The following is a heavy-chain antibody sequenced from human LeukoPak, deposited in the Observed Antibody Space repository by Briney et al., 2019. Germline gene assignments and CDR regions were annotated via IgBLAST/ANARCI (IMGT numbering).Heavy chain of an antibody. Sequence: SETLSLTCTVSSDSISGSSWSWIRQPPGKGLEWIGCIYSSGTTNYNPSLESRGSISLGTSKNQFSLRLTSVTAADTAVYYCARQSCDGAACPRLNVFEIWGQGTMVTVSS. CDR2: IYSSGTT. CDR3: ARQSCDGAACPRLNVFEI. CDR1: SDSISGSS. D-gene: IGHD2-21*01. J-gene: IGHJ3*02. V-gene: IGHV4-59*08.